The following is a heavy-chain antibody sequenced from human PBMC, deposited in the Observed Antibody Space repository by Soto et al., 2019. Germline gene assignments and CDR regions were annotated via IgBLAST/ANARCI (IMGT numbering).Heavy chain of an antibody. CDR1: GFTFSSYA. CDR2: SSGGGGRT. Sequence: GGSLRLSCAASGFTFSSYAMSWVRHAPGKELEWVSTSSGGGGRTYYAHSVKCRFSISRENSKNTLYLKMNSLRAADTALYYCAKRGSGAVAFDYWGQGTLVTVSS. V-gene: IGHV3-23*01. CDR3: AKRGSGAVAFDY. J-gene: IGHJ4*02. D-gene: IGHD6-19*01.